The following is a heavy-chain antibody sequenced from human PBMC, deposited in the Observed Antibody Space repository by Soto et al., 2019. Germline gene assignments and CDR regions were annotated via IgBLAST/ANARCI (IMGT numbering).Heavy chain of an antibody. Sequence: SETLSLTCTVSGGSSSSGGYYWSWIRQHPGKGLEWIGYIYYSGSTNYNPSLKSRVTISVDTSKNQFSLKLSSVTAADTAVYYCARTYPRQNWFEPWGQGTLVTVSS. CDR2: IYYSGST. CDR1: GGSSSSGGYY. J-gene: IGHJ5*02. V-gene: IGHV4-61*08. CDR3: ARTYPRQNWFEP.